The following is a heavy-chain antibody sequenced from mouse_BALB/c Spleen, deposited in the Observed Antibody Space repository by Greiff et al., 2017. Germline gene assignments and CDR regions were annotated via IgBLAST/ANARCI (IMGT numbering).Heavy chain of an antibody. CDR3: ARRDDYDWFAY. CDR1: GYTFTSYW. J-gene: IGHJ3*01. Sequence: QVQLQQPGAELVKPGASVKLSCKASGYTFTSYWLHWVKQRPGQGLEWIGEINPSNGRTNYNEKLKSKATLTVDKSSSTAYMQLSSLTSEDSAVYYCARRDDYDWFAYWGQGTLVTVSA. D-gene: IGHD2-4*01. CDR2: INPSNGRT. V-gene: IGHV1S81*02.